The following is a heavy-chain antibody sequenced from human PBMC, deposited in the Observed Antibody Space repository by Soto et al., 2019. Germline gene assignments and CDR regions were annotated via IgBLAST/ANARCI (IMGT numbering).Heavy chain of an antibody. J-gene: IGHJ6*02. CDR2: ISYDGSNK. CDR1: GFTFSSYA. Sequence: QVQLVESGGGVVQPGRSLRLSCAASGFTFSSYAMHWVRHAPGKGLEWVAVISYDGSNKYYADSVKGRFTISRDNSKNTLYLQMNSLRAEDTAVYYCARSRGAYYYYGMDVWGQGTTVTVSS. V-gene: IGHV3-30-3*01. CDR3: ARSRGAYYYYGMDV.